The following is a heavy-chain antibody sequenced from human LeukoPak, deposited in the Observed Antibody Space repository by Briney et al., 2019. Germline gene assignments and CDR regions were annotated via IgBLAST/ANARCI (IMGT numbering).Heavy chain of an antibody. D-gene: IGHD2/OR15-2a*01. CDR2: ISASGGST. V-gene: IGHV3-23*01. Sequence: PGGSLRLSFAASEFTFSSYAMQWVRQAPGKGLEWVSGISASGGSTYYADSVKGRFTISRDNSKNTLYLQMNSLRAEDTAIYYCAKYVSAKGPPYGLDVWGQGTTVTVSS. J-gene: IGHJ6*02. CDR1: EFTFSSYA. CDR3: AKYVSAKGPPYGLDV.